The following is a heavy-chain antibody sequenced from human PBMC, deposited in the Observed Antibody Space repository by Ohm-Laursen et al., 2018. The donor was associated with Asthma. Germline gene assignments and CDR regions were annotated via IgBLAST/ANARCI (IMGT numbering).Heavy chain of an antibody. CDR3: AKDPHSGSYRYTFDY. CDR1: GFTFRSYA. Sequence: SLRLSCAASGFTFRSYAMHWVRQAPGKGLEWVAVISYDGSNKYYADSVKGRFTISRDNSKNTLYLQMNSLRPEDTAVYYCAKDPHSGSYRYTFDYWGQGTLVTVSS. J-gene: IGHJ4*02. V-gene: IGHV3-30-3*01. CDR2: ISYDGSNK. D-gene: IGHD1-26*01.